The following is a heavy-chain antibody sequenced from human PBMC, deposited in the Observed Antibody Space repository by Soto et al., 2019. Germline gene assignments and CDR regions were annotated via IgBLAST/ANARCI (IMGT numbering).Heavy chain of an antibody. CDR1: GYTFTIYA. Sequence: ASVKVSCKASGYTFTIYAMHWVLQAPGQRLEWMGWINAGNGNTKYSQKFQGRVTITRDTSASTAYMELSSLRSEDTAVYYCARTAGATTQRAFDYWGQGTLVTAPQ. D-gene: IGHD1-26*01. V-gene: IGHV1-3*01. CDR2: INAGNGNT. CDR3: ARTAGATTQRAFDY. J-gene: IGHJ4*02.